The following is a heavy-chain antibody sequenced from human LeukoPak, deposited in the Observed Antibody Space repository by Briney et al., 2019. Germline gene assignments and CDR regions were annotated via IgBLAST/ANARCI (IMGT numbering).Heavy chain of an antibody. D-gene: IGHD3-22*01. J-gene: IGHJ1*01. CDR2: IYYSGST. CDR3: ARQFYESRSPHAKYFQQ. V-gene: IGHV4-39*01. CDR1: GGSLSSSSYY. Sequence: PSETLSLTCSVSGGSLSSSSYYWGWLRQAPGRGLVWLGNIYYSGSTYYSPSLKSRVTISLDTSKNQFSLKLNSVTAADTAVYYCARQFYESRSPHAKYFQQWGQGTLVTVSS.